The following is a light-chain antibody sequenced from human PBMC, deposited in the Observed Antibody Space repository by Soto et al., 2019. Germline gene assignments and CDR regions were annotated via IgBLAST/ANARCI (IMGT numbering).Light chain of an antibody. CDR1: SSDVGGYNY. CDR2: EVS. J-gene: IGLJ2*01. V-gene: IGLV2-14*01. Sequence: QSVLTPPASVSGSPGQSITISCTGSSSDVGGYNYVSWYQQHPGKAPKLMIYEVSNRPSGVSNRFSGSKSGNTASLTISGLQAEDEADYYCSSYTRTTLVVFGGGTKLTVL. CDR3: SSYTRTTLVV.